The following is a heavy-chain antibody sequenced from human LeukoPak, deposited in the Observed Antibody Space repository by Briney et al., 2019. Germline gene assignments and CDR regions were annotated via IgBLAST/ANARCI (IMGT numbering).Heavy chain of an antibody. D-gene: IGHD1-26*01. CDR1: GFTFSSYG. CDR2: IWYDGSNK. Sequence: PGRSLRLSCAASGFTFSSYGMHWVRQAPGKGLEWVAVIWYDGSNKYYADSVKGRFTISRDNSKNTLYLQMNSLRAEDTAVYYCAKDPSLGAIDYWGQGTLVTVSS. V-gene: IGHV3-33*06. CDR3: AKDPSLGAIDY. J-gene: IGHJ4*02.